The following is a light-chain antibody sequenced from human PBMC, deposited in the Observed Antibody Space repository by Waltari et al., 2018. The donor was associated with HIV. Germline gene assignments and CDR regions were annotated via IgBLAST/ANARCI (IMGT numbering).Light chain of an antibody. CDR3: QVWDSSTVV. V-gene: IGLV3-9*01. CDR2: RDN. CDR1: SIGSKS. Sequence: SYELAQPLSVSVALGQTARITCGGNSIGSKSVHWYQQRPGQAPLMFIYRDNNRPSGIPERFSESSSGNTATLTISRAQAGDESDYYCQVWDSSTVVFGGGTKLTVL. J-gene: IGLJ2*01.